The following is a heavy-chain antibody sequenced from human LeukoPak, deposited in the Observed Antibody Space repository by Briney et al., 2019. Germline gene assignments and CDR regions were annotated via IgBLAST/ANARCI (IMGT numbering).Heavy chain of an antibody. D-gene: IGHD3-16*01. CDR2: IIGSGGSA. J-gene: IGHJ4*02. CDR3: AKDQYDYGGGVFDY. CDR1: GFSFSSYA. Sequence: GGSLRLSCAASGFSFSSYAMSWVRQAPGTGLEWVSSIIGSGGSAYYADSVKGRFTISRDNSKNTLYLQMNSLRAEDTAAYYCAKDQYDYGGGVFDYWGQGTLVTVSS. V-gene: IGHV3-23*01.